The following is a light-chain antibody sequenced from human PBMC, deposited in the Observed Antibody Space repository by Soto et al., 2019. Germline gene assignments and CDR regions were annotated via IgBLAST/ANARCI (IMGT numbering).Light chain of an antibody. Sequence: EIVLTQSPGTLSLSPGERATLSCRASQSVSSNYLAWYQQNPGQAPRLLIYGGSSRATGIPDRFSGSGSGPDFTLTISRLEPEDFAVYYCQHYGGSPPNTFGQGTKLETK. CDR3: QHYGGSPPNT. V-gene: IGKV3-20*01. CDR1: QSVSSNY. CDR2: GGS. J-gene: IGKJ2*01.